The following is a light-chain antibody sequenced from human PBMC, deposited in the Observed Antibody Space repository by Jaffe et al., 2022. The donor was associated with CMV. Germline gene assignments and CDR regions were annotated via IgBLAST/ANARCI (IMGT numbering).Light chain of an antibody. CDR3: QSADSSGTCWV. V-gene: IGLV3-25*03. Sequence: SYELTQPPSVSVSPGQTARITCSGDALSNQYAHWYQLKPGQAPVVVTYKDTERPSGIPERFSGSSSGTTVTLTISGVQAEDEADYYCQSADSSGTCWVFGGGTKLTVL. CDR1: ALSNQY. J-gene: IGLJ3*02. CDR2: KDT.